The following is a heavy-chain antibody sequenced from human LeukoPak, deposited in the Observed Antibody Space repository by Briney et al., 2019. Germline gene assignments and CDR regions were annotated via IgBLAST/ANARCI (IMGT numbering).Heavy chain of an antibody. D-gene: IGHD3/OR15-3a*01. Sequence: PGGSLRLSCAASGFTFSSYAMHWVRQAPGKGLEWVAVISYDGSNKYYADSVKGRFTISRDNSKNTPYLQMNSLRAEDTAVYYCARDLWTDYWGQGTLVTVSS. V-gene: IGHV3-30*04. CDR2: ISYDGSNK. J-gene: IGHJ4*02. CDR3: ARDLWTDY. CDR1: GFTFSSYA.